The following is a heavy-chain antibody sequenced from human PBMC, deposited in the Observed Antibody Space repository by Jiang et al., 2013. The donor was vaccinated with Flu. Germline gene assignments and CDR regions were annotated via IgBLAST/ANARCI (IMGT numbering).Heavy chain of an antibody. CDR3: AKDGTVTTYYYYGMDV. D-gene: IGHD4-17*01. V-gene: IGHV3-30*02. CDR2: IRYDGSNK. Sequence: VQLLESGGGVVQPGGSLRLSCAASGFTFSSYGMHWVRQAPGKGLEWVAFIRYDGSNKYYADSVKGRFTISRDNSKNTLYLQMNSLRAEDTAVYYCAKDGTVTTYYYYGMDVWGQGTTVTVSS. CDR1: GFTFSSYG. J-gene: IGHJ6*02.